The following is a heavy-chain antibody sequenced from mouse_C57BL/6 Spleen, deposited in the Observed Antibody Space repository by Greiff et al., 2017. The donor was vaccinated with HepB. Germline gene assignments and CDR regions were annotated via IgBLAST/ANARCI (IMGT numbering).Heavy chain of an antibody. CDR3: ARGDFDV. CDR1: GFTFSSYG. J-gene: IGHJ1*03. Sequence: EVKVVESGGDLVKPGGSLKLSCAASGFTFSSYGMSWVRQTPDKRLEWVATISSGGSYTYYPDSVKGRFTISRDNAKNTLYLQMSSLKSEDTAMYDCARGDFDVWGTGTTVTGSS. CDR2: ISSGGSYT. V-gene: IGHV5-6*01.